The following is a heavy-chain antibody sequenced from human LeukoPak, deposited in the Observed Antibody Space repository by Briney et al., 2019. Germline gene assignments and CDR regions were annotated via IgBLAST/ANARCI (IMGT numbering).Heavy chain of an antibody. D-gene: IGHD3-22*01. Sequence: SVKVSCKASGGTFSSYAISWVRQAPGQGLEWMGGIIPIFGTANYAQKFQGRVTITADGSTSTAYMELSSLRSEDTAVYYCARDWGSYYDSSGYDYWGQGTLVTVSS. CDR3: ARDWGSYYDSSGYDY. V-gene: IGHV1-69*13. CDR2: IIPIFGTA. J-gene: IGHJ4*02. CDR1: GGTFSSYA.